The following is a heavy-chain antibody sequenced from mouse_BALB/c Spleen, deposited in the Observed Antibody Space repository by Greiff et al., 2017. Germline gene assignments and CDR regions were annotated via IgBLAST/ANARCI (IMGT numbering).Heavy chain of an antibody. D-gene: IGHD4-1*01. J-gene: IGHJ3*01. CDR3: AREAGKFAY. Sequence: VQLGESGPGLVKPSQSLSLTCSVTGYFITSGYYWNWIRQFPGNKLEWMGYISYDGSNNYNPSLKNRISITRDTSKNQFFLKLNSVTTKDTATYYCAREAGKFAYWGQGTLVTVSA. CDR2: ISYDGSN. CDR1: GYFITSGYY. V-gene: IGHV3-6*02.